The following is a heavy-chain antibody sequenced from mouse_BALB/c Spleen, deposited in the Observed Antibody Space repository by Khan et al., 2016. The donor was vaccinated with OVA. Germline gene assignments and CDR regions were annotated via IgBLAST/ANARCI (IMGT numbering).Heavy chain of an antibody. CDR1: GYRFTSYL. J-gene: IGHJ2*01. CDR2: INPYNGAT. CDR3: ARGNWQSYYFDY. D-gene: IGHD4-1*01. Sequence: VQLKQSGPELVKPGTSVKMSCKASGYRFTSYLIHWVKQKPGQGLEWIGYINPYNGATKYDEKFKGKATLTSDKSSNTAYMELSSLTSEDSAVYYCARGNWQSYYFDYWGKGTTLTVSS. V-gene: IGHV1S136*01.